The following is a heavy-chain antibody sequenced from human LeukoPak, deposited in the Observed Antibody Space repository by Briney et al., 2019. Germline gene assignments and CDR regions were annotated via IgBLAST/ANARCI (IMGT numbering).Heavy chain of an antibody. Sequence: GGSLRLSCVASGFTFSDHEMTWVRQAPGKGLEWISYISVNGDVKYYSDSVKGRFTIPRDNAKNSLYLQMNSLRAEDTAVYFCSREYYGDDPWGQGTLVTVSS. V-gene: IGHV3-48*03. CDR2: ISVNGDVK. CDR3: SREYYGDDP. CDR1: GFTFSDHE. D-gene: IGHD3-10*01. J-gene: IGHJ5*02.